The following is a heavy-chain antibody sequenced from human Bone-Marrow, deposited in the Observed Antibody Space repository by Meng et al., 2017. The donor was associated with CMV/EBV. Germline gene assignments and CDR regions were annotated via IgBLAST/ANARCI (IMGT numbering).Heavy chain of an antibody. D-gene: IGHD3-3*01. CDR1: GYTFTSYD. CDR2: INPSGGST. Sequence: ASVKVSCKASGYTFTSYDINWVRQATGQGLEWMGIINPSGGSTSYAQKFQGRVTMTRDTSTSTVYMELSSLRSEDTAVYYCARSPTILGVASGGGMDFWGQGTTVTVSS. V-gene: IGHV1-46*01. CDR3: ARSPTILGVASGGGMDF. J-gene: IGHJ6*02.